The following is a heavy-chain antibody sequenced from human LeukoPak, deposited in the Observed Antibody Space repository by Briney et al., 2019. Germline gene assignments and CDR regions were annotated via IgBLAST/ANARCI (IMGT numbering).Heavy chain of an antibody. CDR2: IYSGGST. V-gene: IGHV3-53*01. CDR3: ASSSPTVTTDY. CDR1: GFTVSSNY. Sequence: GGSLRLSCAASGFTVSSNYMSWVRQAPGKGLEWGSVIYSGGSTYYADAVKGRVTISRDNSKNTLYRQMNSLRAEETAVYYCASSSPTVTTDYWGQGTLVTVSS. D-gene: IGHD4-17*01. J-gene: IGHJ4*02.